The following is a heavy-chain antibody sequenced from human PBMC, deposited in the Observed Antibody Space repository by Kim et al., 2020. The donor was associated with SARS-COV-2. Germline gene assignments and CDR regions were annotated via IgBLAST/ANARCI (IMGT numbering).Heavy chain of an antibody. CDR2: IVVGSGNT. CDR3: AADGNYDFWSGYQYYYYYGMDV. CDR1: GFTFTSSA. J-gene: IGHJ6*02. Sequence: SVKVSCKASGFTFTSSAMQWVRQARGQRLEWIGWIVVGSGNTNYAQKFQERVTITRDMSTSTAYMELSSLRSEDTAVYYCAADGNYDFWSGYQYYYYYGMDVWGQGTTVTVSS. V-gene: IGHV1-58*02. D-gene: IGHD3-3*01.